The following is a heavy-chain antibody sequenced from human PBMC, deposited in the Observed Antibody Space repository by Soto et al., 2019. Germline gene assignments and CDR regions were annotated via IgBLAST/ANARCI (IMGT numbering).Heavy chain of an antibody. D-gene: IGHD6-13*01. CDR1: GCSISISNW. Sequence: SDTLSLTCAISGCSISISNWWSWVRQPPGKGLEWIGEIYHSGSTNYNPSLKSRVTISVDKSKNQFSLKLSSVTAADSAVYYCARAAMGGSSWPFDYWGQGTLVTVS. V-gene: IGHV4-4*02. CDR2: IYHSGST. J-gene: IGHJ4*02. CDR3: ARAAMGGSSWPFDY.